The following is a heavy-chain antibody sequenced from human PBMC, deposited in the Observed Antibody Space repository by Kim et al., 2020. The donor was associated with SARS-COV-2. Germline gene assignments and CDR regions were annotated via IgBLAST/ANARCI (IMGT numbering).Heavy chain of an antibody. CDR1: GYTFTSYD. CDR2: MNPNSGNT. V-gene: IGHV1-8*01. J-gene: IGHJ6*02. Sequence: ASVKVSCKASGYTFTSYDINWVRQATGQGLEWMGWMNPNSGNTGYAQKFQGRVTMTRNTSISTAYMELSSLRSEDTAVYYCARGDYYYYGMDVWGQGTTVTVYS. CDR3: ARGDYYYYGMDV.